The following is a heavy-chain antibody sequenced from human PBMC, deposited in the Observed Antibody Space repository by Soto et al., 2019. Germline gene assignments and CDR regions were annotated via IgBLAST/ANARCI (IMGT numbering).Heavy chain of an antibody. CDR1: GGSISSYY. Sequence: SETLSLTCTVSGGSISSYYWSWIRQPPGKGLEWIGYIYYSGSTYYNPSLKSRVTISVDTSKNQFSLKLSSVTAADTAVYYCARLVEQWLGYYYYYGMDVWGQGTTVTVSS. J-gene: IGHJ6*02. V-gene: IGHV4-59*04. CDR3: ARLVEQWLGYYYYYGMDV. D-gene: IGHD6-19*01. CDR2: IYYSGST.